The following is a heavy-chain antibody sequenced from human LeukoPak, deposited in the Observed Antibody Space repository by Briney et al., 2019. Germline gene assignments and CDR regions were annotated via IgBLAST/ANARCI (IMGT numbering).Heavy chain of an antibody. CDR2: VRPGDGPT. CDR3: AKDVCSDGSCYSGHWYFDL. V-gene: IGHV3-23*01. J-gene: IGHJ2*01. D-gene: IGHD2-15*01. Sequence: QPGGSLRLSCAASGFTFSDYYMSWIRQAPGKGLEWVSHVRPGDGPTTYAESVKGRFTISRDNSKNTLSLQMNSLTAEDTAIYYCAKDVCSDGSCYSGHWYFDLWGQGTLVTVSS. CDR1: GFTFSDYY.